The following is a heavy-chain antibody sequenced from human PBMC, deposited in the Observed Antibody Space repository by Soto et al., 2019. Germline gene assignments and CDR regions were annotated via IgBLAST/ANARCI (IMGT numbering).Heavy chain of an antibody. CDR1: GGSVRTGSYH. CDR3: ARIGWGGDS. V-gene: IGHV4-61*01. Sequence: QVQLQESGPGRVKPSETLSLPCSVSGGSVRTGSYHWSWIRQPPGKVLEWIGFIPNNGSPDYNPSLQRRVVVSIDRSTNQFSLKVNSVTDADTAVYFCARIGWGGDSWGQGTLVTVSS. D-gene: IGHD7-27*01. CDR2: IPNNGSP. J-gene: IGHJ4*02.